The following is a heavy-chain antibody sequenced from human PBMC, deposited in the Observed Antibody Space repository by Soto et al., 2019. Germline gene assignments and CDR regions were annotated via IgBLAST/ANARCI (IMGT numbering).Heavy chain of an antibody. CDR1: GYPFTGFY. CDR2: INPNSGGT. V-gene: IGHV1-2*04. D-gene: IGHD5-12*01. Sequence: QVQLVQFGAEVKKPGASVQVSCQASGYPFTGFYMHWVRQAPGKGLEWMGWINPNSGGTNYAQKFQGWGTMTMDTSICTAYLELSMLRSNATAVYYYASASGGWLQLAYWGQGALVTVSS. CDR3: ASASGGWLQLAY. J-gene: IGHJ4*02.